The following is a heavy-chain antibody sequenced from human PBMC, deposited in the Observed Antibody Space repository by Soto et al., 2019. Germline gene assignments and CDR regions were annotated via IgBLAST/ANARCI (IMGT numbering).Heavy chain of an antibody. CDR1: GYSFTSYW. Sequence: LAEALKSSCKGSGYSFTSYWISWVRQMPGKGLEWMGRIDPSDSYTNYSPSFQGHVTISADKSISTAYLQWSSLKASDTAMYYCARYSRGRGKRYYDILNRDVMDVCGQRTTVSGSS. CDR2: IDPSDSYT. J-gene: IGHJ6*02. D-gene: IGHD3-9*01. CDR3: ARYSRGRGKRYYDILNRDVMDV. V-gene: IGHV5-10-1*01.